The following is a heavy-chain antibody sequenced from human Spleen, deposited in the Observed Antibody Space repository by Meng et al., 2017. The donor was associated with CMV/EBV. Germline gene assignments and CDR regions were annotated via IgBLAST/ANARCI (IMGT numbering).Heavy chain of an antibody. CDR1: GFTFSSYS. CDR2: ISGSSSYI. Sequence: GGSLRLSCAASGFTFSSYSMNWVRQAPGKGLEWVSIISGSSSYIYYADSVKGRFTISRDNAKNSLYLQMNSLRAEDTAVYYCARDLRHYHYGMDVWGQGTTVTVSS. V-gene: IGHV3-21*01. J-gene: IGHJ6*02. CDR3: ARDLRHYHYGMDV. D-gene: IGHD6-6*01.